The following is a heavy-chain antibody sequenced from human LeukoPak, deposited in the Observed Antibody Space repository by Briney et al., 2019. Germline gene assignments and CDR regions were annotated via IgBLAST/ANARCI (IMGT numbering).Heavy chain of an antibody. V-gene: IGHV3-73*01. CDR1: GFTFSGSA. Sequence: GGSLRLSCAASGFTFSGSAMHWVRQASGKGLEWVGRIRSKANSYATAYAASVKGRFTISRDGSKNTAYLQMNSLKTEDTAVYYCTSSVLEPRGNWFDPWGQGTLVTVSS. CDR2: IRSKANSYAT. J-gene: IGHJ5*02. D-gene: IGHD1-14*01. CDR3: TSSVLEPRGNWFDP.